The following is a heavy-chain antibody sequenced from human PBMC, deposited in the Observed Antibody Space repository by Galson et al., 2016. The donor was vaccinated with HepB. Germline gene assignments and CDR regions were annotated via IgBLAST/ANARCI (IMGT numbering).Heavy chain of an antibody. CDR3: ARDADIVKVPAAIRADY. CDR2: ISYDGSNK. D-gene: IGHD2-2*02. Sequence: SLRLSCAASGLTFRSYAMHWVRQAPGKWLEWVAVISYDGSNKYYADSVKGRFTISRDNSKNTLYLQMNSLRAEDTAVYYCARDADIVKVPAAIRADYWGQGTLVTVSS. V-gene: IGHV3-30*04. CDR1: GLTFRSYA. J-gene: IGHJ4*02.